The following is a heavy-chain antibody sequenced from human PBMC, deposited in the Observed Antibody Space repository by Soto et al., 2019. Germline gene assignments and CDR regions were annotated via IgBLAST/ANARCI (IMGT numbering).Heavy chain of an antibody. D-gene: IGHD1-26*01. CDR2: ISGSGGST. CDR1: GFTFNSCA. CDR3: AKDLVSGSPRYFDY. V-gene: IGHV3-23*01. Sequence: GGSLRLSCAASGFTFNSCAMSWVRQPPEKGLEWVSGISGSGGSTYYADSVKGRFTISRDNSKNTLYLQMNSLRAEDTAVYYCAKDLVSGSPRYFDYWGQGTLVTVSS. J-gene: IGHJ4*02.